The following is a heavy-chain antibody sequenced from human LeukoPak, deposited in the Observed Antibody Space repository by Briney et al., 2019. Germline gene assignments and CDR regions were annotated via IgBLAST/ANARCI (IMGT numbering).Heavy chain of an antibody. J-gene: IGHJ6*03. D-gene: IGHD6-6*01. CDR3: ARTQQLVIYYYYYMDV. CDR2: ISAYNGNT. CDR1: GYTFTSYG. V-gene: IGHV1-18*01. Sequence: ASVTVSCKASGYTFTSYGISWVRQAPGQGLEWMGWISAYNGNTNYAQKLQGRVTMTTDTSTSTAYMELRSLRSDDTAVYYCARTQQLVIYYYYYMDVWGKGTTVTVSS.